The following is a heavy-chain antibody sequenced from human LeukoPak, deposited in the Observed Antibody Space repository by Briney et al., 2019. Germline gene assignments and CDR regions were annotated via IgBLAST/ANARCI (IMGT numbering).Heavy chain of an antibody. CDR3: ARCTASCYANAFDV. CDR2: INGGGDAT. CDR1: GFTSNNNA. J-gene: IGHJ3*01. Sequence: GGSLRLSCATSGFTSNNNAMSWVRQAPGKGREWVSAINGGGDATEYADSVKGRFTISRDNSKNTLYLQMDSLRPDDTAVYYCARCTASCYANAFDVWGQGTLLTVSS. D-gene: IGHD2-2*01. V-gene: IGHV3-23*01.